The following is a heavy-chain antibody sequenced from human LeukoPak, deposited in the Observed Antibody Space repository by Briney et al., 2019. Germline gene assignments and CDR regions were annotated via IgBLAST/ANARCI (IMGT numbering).Heavy chain of an antibody. D-gene: IGHD6-19*01. CDR1: GFTFDDYA. CDR3: AKDTGANIAVAGMDLAGGVRPRFDP. V-gene: IGHV3-9*01. J-gene: IGHJ5*02. CDR2: ISWNSGSI. Sequence: GRSLRLSCAASGFTFDDYAMHWVRQAPGKGLEWVSGISWNSGSIGYADSVKGRFTISRDNAMNSLYLQMNSLRAEDTALYYCAKDTGANIAVAGMDLAGGVRPRFDPWGQGTLVTVSS.